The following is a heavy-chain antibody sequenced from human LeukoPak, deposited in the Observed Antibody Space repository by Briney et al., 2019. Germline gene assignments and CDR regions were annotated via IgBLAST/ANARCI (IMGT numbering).Heavy chain of an antibody. V-gene: IGHV3-21*01. CDR3: ARDPPRERGLLLSPHAY. D-gene: IGHD5-24*01. CDR1: GFTFSSYS. J-gene: IGHJ4*02. Sequence: GGSLRLSCAASGFTFSSYSMNWARQAPGKGLEWVSSISSSSSYIYYADSVKGRFTISRDNAKNSLYLKMNSLRAEDTAVYYCARDPPRERGLLLSPHAYWGQGTLVTVSS. CDR2: ISSSSSYI.